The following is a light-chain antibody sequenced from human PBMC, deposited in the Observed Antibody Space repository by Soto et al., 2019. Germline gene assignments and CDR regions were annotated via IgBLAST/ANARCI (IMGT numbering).Light chain of an antibody. CDR2: DAS. CDR1: QSVTTF. Sequence: EIVLTQSPVTLSLSPGERATLSCRASQSVTTFLAWYQQKPGQAPRLLIYDASKRATGIPARFSGSGSGTDFTLTISSLEPEDFAVYYCQQSTSWPLTFGGGTKVEIK. J-gene: IGKJ4*01. CDR3: QQSTSWPLT. V-gene: IGKV3-11*01.